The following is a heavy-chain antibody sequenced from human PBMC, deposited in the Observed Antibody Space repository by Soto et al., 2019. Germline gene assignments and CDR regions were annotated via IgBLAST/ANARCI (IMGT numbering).Heavy chain of an antibody. CDR2: IWYDGSIK. Sequence: QVQLVESGGGVVQPGRSLRLSCAASGFSFSSHGMHWVRQAPGKGLEWVAVIWYDGSIKYYADSVKGRFTISRDNFKNTLYLQMNSLRVEDTAVYYCARESTSHFDYWGQGTLVTVSS. J-gene: IGHJ4*02. D-gene: IGHD2-2*01. CDR3: ARESTSHFDY. V-gene: IGHV3-33*01. CDR1: GFSFSSHG.